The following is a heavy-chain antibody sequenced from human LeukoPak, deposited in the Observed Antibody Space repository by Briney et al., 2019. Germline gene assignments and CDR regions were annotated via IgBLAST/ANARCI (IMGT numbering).Heavy chain of an antibody. CDR2: ISAYNGNT. V-gene: IGHV1-18*01. CDR1: GYTFTSYG. J-gene: IGHJ4*02. CDR3: ARDNTITMIVVAPGSY. Sequence: ASVKVSCKASGYTFTSYGISWVRQAPGQGLEWMGWISAYNGNTDYAQKLQGRVTMTTDTSTSTAYMELRSLRSDDTAVYYCARDNTITMIVVAPGSYCGQGTLVTVSS. D-gene: IGHD3-22*01.